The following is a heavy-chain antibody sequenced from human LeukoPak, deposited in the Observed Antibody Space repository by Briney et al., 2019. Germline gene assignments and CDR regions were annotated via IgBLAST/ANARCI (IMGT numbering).Heavy chain of an antibody. D-gene: IGHD3-10*01. J-gene: IGHJ4*02. V-gene: IGHV4-30-2*01. CDR2: IYHSGST. CDR1: GGSIRTGDYS. CDR3: ARASDYYGSGSPYFDN. Sequence: PSETLSLTCAVSGGSIRTGDYSWNWVRQPPGKGLEWIGYIYHSGSTYYAPSLKSRVTISVDRSKNQFSLKLTSVTAADTAVYYCARASDYYGSGSPYFDNWGQGTLVTVSS.